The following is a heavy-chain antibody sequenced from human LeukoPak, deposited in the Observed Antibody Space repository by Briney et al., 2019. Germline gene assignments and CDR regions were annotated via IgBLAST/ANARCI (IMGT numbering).Heavy chain of an antibody. J-gene: IGHJ5*02. Sequence: SETLSLTCTVSGGSISSYYWSWIRQPPGKGLEWIGYIYDSGSTNYNPSLKSRVTISVDTSKSQISLKLSSVTAADTAVYYCAKVLWSGGSRADPGGREPRVTVSS. CDR3: AKVLWSGGSRADP. CDR2: IYDSGST. V-gene: IGHV4-59*01. CDR1: GGSISSYY. D-gene: IGHD3-10*01.